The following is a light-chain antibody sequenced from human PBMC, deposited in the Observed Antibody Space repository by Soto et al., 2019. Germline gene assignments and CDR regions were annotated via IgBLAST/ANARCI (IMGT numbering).Light chain of an antibody. CDR2: EDN. J-gene: IGLJ2*01. Sequence: NFMLTQPLSVSESPGKTVTISCTRSSGTIGSNYVQWYQQRPGSVPTTVIYEDNQRPSGVPDRFAGSIDRSSNSASLTISGLKTEDEADYCCQSYDNTNQVVFGGGTKVTVL. CDR1: SGTIGSNY. CDR3: QSYDNTNQVV. V-gene: IGLV6-57*04.